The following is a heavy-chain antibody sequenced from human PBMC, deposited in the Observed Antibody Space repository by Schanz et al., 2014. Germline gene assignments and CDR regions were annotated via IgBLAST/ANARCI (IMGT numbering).Heavy chain of an antibody. CDR3: ARDPLTGVERFDF. J-gene: IGHJ4*02. CDR1: GYTFTTYY. Sequence: QVQLVQSGAAVKKPGASVKISCKTSGYTFTTYYMHWVRQAPGQGLEWMGIINPSAGSTHYAQRFRGRVTMTRDTSTSTVYLEISRLRSEDTAMYYCARDPLTGVERFDFWGQGTRVTVST. CDR2: INPSAGST. D-gene: IGHD7-27*01. V-gene: IGHV1-46*01.